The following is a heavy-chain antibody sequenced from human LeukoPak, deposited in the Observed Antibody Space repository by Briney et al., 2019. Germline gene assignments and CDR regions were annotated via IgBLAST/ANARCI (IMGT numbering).Heavy chain of an antibody. Sequence: GGSLRLSCSASGFTFSSYAMHWVRQAPGKGLEDVSAISSNGGSTYYADSVKGRFTISRDNSKNTLYLQMSSLRAEDTAVYYCVKPYSSSWFAEDYWGQETLVTVSS. D-gene: IGHD6-13*01. CDR3: VKPYSSSWFAEDY. CDR1: GFTFSSYA. CDR2: ISSNGGST. V-gene: IGHV3-64D*06. J-gene: IGHJ4*02.